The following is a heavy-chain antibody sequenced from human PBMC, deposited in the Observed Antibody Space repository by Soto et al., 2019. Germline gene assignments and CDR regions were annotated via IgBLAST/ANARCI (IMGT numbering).Heavy chain of an antibody. CDR1: GFSFRTYG. D-gene: IGHD2-21*02. CDR2: IAYDGSNK. CDR3: AKDSGDWNFDY. Sequence: SGGSLRLSCAASGFSFRTYGMHWVRQAPGKGLEWVADIAYDGSNKYYADSVKGRFTISRDNSKSTLYLQMNSLRVEDTAVYFCAKDSGDWNFDYWGQGTLVTVSS. V-gene: IGHV3-30*18. J-gene: IGHJ4*02.